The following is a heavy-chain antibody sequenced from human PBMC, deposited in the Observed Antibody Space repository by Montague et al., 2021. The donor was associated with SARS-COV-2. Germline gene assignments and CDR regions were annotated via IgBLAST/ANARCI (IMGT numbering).Heavy chain of an antibody. CDR2: VFSGGNS. CDR3: VRDLYCRSTACIENAFDV. J-gene: IGHJ3*01. V-gene: IGHV4-59*11. Sequence: SETLSLTCTVSGAFITSHYWSWIRQPPGKGLEWIGNVFSGGNSKYKPSLKSRVTLSVDTSKNQFSLKLTSVTTADTALYYCVRDLYCRSTACIENAFDVWGQGTMVSVFS. D-gene: IGHD2-2*01. CDR1: GAFITSHY.